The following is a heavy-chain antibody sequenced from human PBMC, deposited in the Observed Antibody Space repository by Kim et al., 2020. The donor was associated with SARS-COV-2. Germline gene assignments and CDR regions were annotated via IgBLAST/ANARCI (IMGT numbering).Heavy chain of an antibody. V-gene: IGHV1-69*13. D-gene: IGHD4-17*01. CDR2: IIPIFGTA. CDR1: GGTFSSYA. Sequence: SVKVSCKASGGTFSSYAISWVRQAPGQGLEWMGGIIPIFGTANYAQKFQGRVTITADESTSTAYMELSSLRSEDTAVYYCGYGDYKGWYFDPWGRGTLVTVSS. CDR3: GYGDYKGWYFDP. J-gene: IGHJ2*01.